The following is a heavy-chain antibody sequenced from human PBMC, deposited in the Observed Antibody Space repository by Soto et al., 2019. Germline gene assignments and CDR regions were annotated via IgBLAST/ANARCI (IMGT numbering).Heavy chain of an antibody. CDR3: ARDRGHCSVAPCQSDYVDY. D-gene: IGHD2-15*01. CDR2: IWYEGIKI. CDR1: GFTLSTSG. J-gene: IGHJ4*02. V-gene: IGHV3-33*01. Sequence: QVQLVESGGGVVQPGRSLRLSCVASGFTLSTSGMHWVRQAPGKGLVWVAIIWYEGIKINYADSVEGRFTISRDESKNTVYLQLNNLRAEDTAVYYCARDRGHCSVAPCQSDYVDYWGQGTLVTVSS.